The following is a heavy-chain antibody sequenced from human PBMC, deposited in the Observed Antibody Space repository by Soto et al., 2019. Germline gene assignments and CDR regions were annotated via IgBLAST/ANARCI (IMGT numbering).Heavy chain of an antibody. D-gene: IGHD2-8*01. CDR2: IKQDGSEK. V-gene: IGHV3-7*01. Sequence: GGSLRLSCAASGFTFSSYWMSWVRQAPGKGLEWVANIKQDGSEKYYVDSVKGRFTISRDNAKNSLYLQMNSLRAEDTAVYYCAMIMVYARRGLDAFDIWGQGTMVTVSS. CDR3: AMIMVYARRGLDAFDI. J-gene: IGHJ3*02. CDR1: GFTFSSYW.